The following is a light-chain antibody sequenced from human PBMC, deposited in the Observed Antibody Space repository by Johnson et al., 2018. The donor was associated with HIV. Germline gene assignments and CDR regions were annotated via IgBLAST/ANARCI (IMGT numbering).Light chain of an antibody. CDR1: SSNIGNNY. Sequence: QSVLTQPPSVSAAPGQKVTISCSGSSSNIGNNYVSWYQQLPGTAPKLLIYDNNKRPSGIPDRFSGSKSGTSATLGITGLQTGDEADYYCGTWDSSLSAGLYVVGTWTKVTFL. CDR2: DNN. J-gene: IGLJ1*01. V-gene: IGLV1-51*01. CDR3: GTWDSSLSAGLYV.